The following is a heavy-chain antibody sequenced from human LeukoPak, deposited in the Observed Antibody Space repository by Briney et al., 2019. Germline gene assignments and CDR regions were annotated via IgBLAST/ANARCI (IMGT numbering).Heavy chain of an antibody. Sequence: GGSLRLSCAASGFTFSSYEMNWVRQAPGKGLEWVSYISTSGSTIYYADSVKGRFTISRDNAKNSLYLQMNSLRAEGTAAYYCARDHDRARAFDIWGQGTMVTVSS. J-gene: IGHJ3*02. CDR1: GFTFSSYE. V-gene: IGHV3-48*03. CDR2: ISTSGSTI. CDR3: ARDHDRARAFDI. D-gene: IGHD1-1*01.